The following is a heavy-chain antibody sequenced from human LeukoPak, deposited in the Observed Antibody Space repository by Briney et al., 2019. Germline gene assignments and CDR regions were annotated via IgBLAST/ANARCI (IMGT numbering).Heavy chain of an antibody. CDR2: IIPIFGTA. CDR1: GGTFSSYA. Sequence: SVKVSCKASGGTFSSYAISWVRQAPGQGLEWMGGIIPIFGTANYAQKFQGRVTITADKSTSTAYMELSSLRSEDTAVYYCARVVIPFGVVISAFDIWGQGTVVTVSS. V-gene: IGHV1-69*06. J-gene: IGHJ3*02. D-gene: IGHD3-3*01. CDR3: ARVVIPFGVVISAFDI.